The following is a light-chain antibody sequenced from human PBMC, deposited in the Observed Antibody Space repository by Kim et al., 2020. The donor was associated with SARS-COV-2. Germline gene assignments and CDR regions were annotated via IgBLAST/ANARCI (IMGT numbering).Light chain of an antibody. J-gene: IGKJ2*01. CDR3: MHALQTFMYT. V-gene: IGKV2-28*01. CDR2: LGS. CDR1: QSLLHSNGYNF. Sequence: EIVVTQSPLSLPVTPGEPASISCRSSQSLLHSNGYNFLDWYVQKPGQSPQLLIYLGSNRASGVPDRFSGSGSDTDFTLKISRVEAEDVGVYYCMHALQTFMYTFGQGTKLEI.